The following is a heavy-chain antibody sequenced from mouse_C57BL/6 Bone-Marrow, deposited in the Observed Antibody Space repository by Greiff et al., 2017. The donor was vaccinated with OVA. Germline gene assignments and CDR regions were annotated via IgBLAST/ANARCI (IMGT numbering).Heavy chain of an antibody. J-gene: IGHJ2*01. V-gene: IGHV1-81*01. D-gene: IGHD1-1*01. CDR2: IYPRSGNT. CDR1: GYTFTSYG. CDR3: ARDYYGTGDY. Sequence: VQRVESGAELARPGASVKLSCKASGYTFTSYGISWVKQRTGQGLEWIGEIYPRSGNTYYNEKFKGKATLTADKSSSTAYMELRSLTSEDSAVYFCARDYYGTGDYWGQGTTLTVSS.